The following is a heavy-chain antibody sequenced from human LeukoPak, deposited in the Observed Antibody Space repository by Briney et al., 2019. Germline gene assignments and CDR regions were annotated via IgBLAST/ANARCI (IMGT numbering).Heavy chain of an antibody. D-gene: IGHD3-22*01. V-gene: IGHV4-31*03. J-gene: IGHJ4*02. CDR3: ARGGGYYDSSGYGIDY. CDR2: IYYSGST. CDR1: GGSISSGGYY. Sequence: EPSETLSLTCTVSGGSISSGGYYWSWIRQHPGKGLEWIGYIYYSGSTYYNPSLKSRVTISVDTSKNQFSLKLSSVTAADTAVYYCARGGGYYDSSGYGIDYWGQGTLVTVSS.